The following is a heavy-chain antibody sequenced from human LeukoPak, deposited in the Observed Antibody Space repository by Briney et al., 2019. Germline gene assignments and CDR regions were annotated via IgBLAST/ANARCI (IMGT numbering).Heavy chain of an antibody. V-gene: IGHV1-18*01. Sequence: ASVKVSCKASGYTFTSYGISWVRQAPGQGLEWMGWISAYNGNTNYAQKLQGRVTMTTDTSTSTAYMELRSLRSDDTAVYYCARDLTYCGGDCPAYYFDYWGQGTLVTVSS. CDR3: ARDLTYCGGDCPAYYFDY. D-gene: IGHD2-21*02. CDR1: GYTFTSYG. J-gene: IGHJ4*02. CDR2: ISAYNGNT.